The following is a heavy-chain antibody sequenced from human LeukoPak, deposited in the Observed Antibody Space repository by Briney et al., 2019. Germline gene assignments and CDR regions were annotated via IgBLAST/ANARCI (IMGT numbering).Heavy chain of an antibody. CDR3: ARVEESASFDP. Sequence: PGGSLRLSCAASGFTFNSYSMNWVRQAPGKGLEWVSSISSSSSYIYYADSLKGRFTISRDNAKNSLYLQMNNLRAEDTAVYYCARVEESASFDPWGQGTLVTVSS. CDR1: GFTFNSYS. CDR2: ISSSSSYI. V-gene: IGHV3-21*01. J-gene: IGHJ5*02. D-gene: IGHD3-3*01.